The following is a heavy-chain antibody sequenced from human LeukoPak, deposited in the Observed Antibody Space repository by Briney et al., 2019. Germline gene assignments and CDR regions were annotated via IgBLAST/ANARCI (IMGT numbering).Heavy chain of an antibody. CDR1: GFTFSSYW. Sequence: GGSLRLSCAASGFTFSSYWMSWVRQAPGKGLEWVANIKQDGSEKYYVDSVKGRFTISRDNAKNSLYLQMNSLRAEDTAVYYCARGLLVGGSGYHYWGQGTLVTVSS. CDR3: ARGLLVGGSGYHY. CDR2: IKQDGSEK. V-gene: IGHV3-7*01. D-gene: IGHD3-22*01. J-gene: IGHJ4*02.